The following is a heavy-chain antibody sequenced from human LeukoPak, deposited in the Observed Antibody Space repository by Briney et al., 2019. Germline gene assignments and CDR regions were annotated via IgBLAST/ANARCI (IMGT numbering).Heavy chain of an antibody. CDR2: IDYSGST. V-gene: IGHV4-59*01. CDR1: GGSIRSYD. CDR3: ARGASTFDY. J-gene: IGHJ4*02. Sequence: PSETLSLTCTVSGGSIRSYDWSWIRQSPGKRLEWIGYIDYSGSTNYNPSLKSRVTISVDTSKNQFSLKLNSVTAADTAVYYCARGASTFDYWGQGALVTVSS.